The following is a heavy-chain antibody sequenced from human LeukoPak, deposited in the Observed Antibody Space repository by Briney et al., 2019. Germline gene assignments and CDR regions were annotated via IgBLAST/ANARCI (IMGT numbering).Heavy chain of an antibody. Sequence: GGSLRLSCAAFGFTFSSYDMHWVRQATGKGLEWVSAIGTAGDPYYPGSVKGRFTTSRENAKNSLYLQMNSLRAGDTAVYYCLAVAGTVNYWGQGTLVTVSS. D-gene: IGHD6-19*01. V-gene: IGHV3-13*05. J-gene: IGHJ4*02. CDR1: GFTFSSYD. CDR2: IGTAGDP. CDR3: LAVAGTVNY.